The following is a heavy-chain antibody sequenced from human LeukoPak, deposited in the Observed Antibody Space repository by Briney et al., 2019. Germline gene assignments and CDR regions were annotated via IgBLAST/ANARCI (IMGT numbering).Heavy chain of an antibody. D-gene: IGHD3-22*01. CDR2: ISYDGSNK. CDR1: GFTFSSYA. Sequence: GRSLRLSCAASGFTFSSYAIHWVRQAPGKGLEWVAVISYDGSNKYYADSVKGRFTISRDNSKNTLYLQMNSLRAEDTAVYYCAKDKGFGYDSSGYVFDYWGQGTLVTVSS. J-gene: IGHJ4*02. V-gene: IGHV3-30*04. CDR3: AKDKGFGYDSSGYVFDY.